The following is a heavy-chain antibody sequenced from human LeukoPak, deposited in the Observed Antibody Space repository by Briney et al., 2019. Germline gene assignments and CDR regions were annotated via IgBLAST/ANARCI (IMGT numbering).Heavy chain of an antibody. V-gene: IGHV1-69*04. J-gene: IGHJ3*02. CDR2: IIPILGIA. D-gene: IGHD1-26*01. Sequence: SVKVSCKASGGTFSSYAISWVRQAPGQGLEWMGRIIPILGIANYAQKFQGRVTITADKSTSTAYMELSSLRSEDTAVYYCARGSYGDDAFDIWGQGTMVTVSS. CDR1: GGTFSSYA. CDR3: ARGSYGDDAFDI.